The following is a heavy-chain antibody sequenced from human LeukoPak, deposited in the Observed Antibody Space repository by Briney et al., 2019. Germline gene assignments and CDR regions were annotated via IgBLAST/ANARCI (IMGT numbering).Heavy chain of an antibody. CDR1: GGSISSYY. V-gene: IGHV4-59*08. J-gene: IGHJ4*02. Sequence: SETLSLTCTVSGGSISSYYWSWIRQPPGKGLEWIGYISYTADSNYNPSLKSRVTISTDTSKNQFSLKLSSVTATDTAVYYCATSSHSGSYRAHWGQGTLVTVSS. CDR3: ATSSHSGSYRAH. D-gene: IGHD3-10*01. CDR2: ISYTADS.